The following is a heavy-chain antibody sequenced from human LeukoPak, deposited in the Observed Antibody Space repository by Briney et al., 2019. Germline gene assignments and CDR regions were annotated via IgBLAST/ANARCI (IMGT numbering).Heavy chain of an antibody. CDR3: ATYCSGGSGYPRTYGMDV. Sequence: AAVKVSCTASGYTFTGYNMHRVRQAPGPGRGWMGWINPNSGGTNTTQTLQGRVPMTRDTSISTAYMELSSLRSDDTAVYYCATYCSGGSGYPRTYGMDVWGEGTTVTVA. J-gene: IGHJ6*01. CDR1: GYTFTGYN. D-gene: IGHD2-15*01. CDR2: INPNSGGT. V-gene: IGHV1-2*02.